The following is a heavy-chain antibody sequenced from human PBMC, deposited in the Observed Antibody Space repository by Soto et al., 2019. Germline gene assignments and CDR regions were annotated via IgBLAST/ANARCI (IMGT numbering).Heavy chain of an antibody. J-gene: IGHJ4*02. CDR2: INSDGSSR. CDR1: GFTFSSHW. D-gene: IGHD3-22*01. V-gene: IGHV3-74*03. CDR3: AKDGDSSVYFLFDY. Sequence: GGSLRLSCAASGFTFSSHWMFWVRQVPGKGLVWVSHINSDGSSRTYADSVKGRFTISRDNSKNTLYLQMNSLRAEDTAVYYCAKDGDSSVYFLFDYWGQGTLVTVSS.